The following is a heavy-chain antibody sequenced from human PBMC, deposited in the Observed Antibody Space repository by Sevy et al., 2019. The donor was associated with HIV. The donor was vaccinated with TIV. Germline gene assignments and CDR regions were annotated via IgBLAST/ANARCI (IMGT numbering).Heavy chain of an antibody. V-gene: IGHV4-59*08. Sequence: SETLSLTCTVSGGSISSYYWSWIRQPPGKGLEWIGYIYYSGRTNYNPSLKSRVTISVDTSKNQFSLKLSSVTAADTAVYYCARHIDYYDSSGYYYAFDIWGQGTMVTVSS. CDR2: IYYSGRT. CDR1: GGSISSYY. CDR3: ARHIDYYDSSGYYYAFDI. J-gene: IGHJ3*02. D-gene: IGHD3-22*01.